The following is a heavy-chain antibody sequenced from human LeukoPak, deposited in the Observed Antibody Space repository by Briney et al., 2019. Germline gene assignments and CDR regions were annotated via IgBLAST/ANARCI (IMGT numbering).Heavy chain of an antibody. CDR1: GFTFSSYA. Sequence: PGRSLRLSCAASGFTFSSYAMHWVRQAPGKGLEWVAVISYDGSNKYYADSVKGRFTISRDNSKNTLYLQMNSLRAEDTAVYYCARTYYDSSGYWSDYFDYWGQGTLVSVSS. CDR2: ISYDGSNK. J-gene: IGHJ4*02. CDR3: ARTYYDSSGYWSDYFDY. V-gene: IGHV3-30*01. D-gene: IGHD3-22*01.